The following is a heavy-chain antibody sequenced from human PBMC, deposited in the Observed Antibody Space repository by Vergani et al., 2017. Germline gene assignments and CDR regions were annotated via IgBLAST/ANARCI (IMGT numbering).Heavy chain of an antibody. CDR3: ARASHCINCYSEGPNGPGYYYMDV. Sequence: QVQLQESGPGLLKPSQTLSLTCTVSGASVSRGTYYWTWIRQPAGKKLEWIVRMYTSGHTIYNPTLESRVTMSVDTSKNQFSLQLGSVTAADTAVDYCARASHCINCYSEGPNGPGYYYMDVWGKGTTVTVSS. V-gene: IGHV4-61*02. D-gene: IGHD2-21*01. CDR2: MYTSGHT. CDR1: GASVSRGTYY. J-gene: IGHJ6*03.